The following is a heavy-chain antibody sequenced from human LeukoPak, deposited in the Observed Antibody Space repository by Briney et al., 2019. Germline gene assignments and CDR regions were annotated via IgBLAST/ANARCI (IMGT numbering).Heavy chain of an antibody. CDR1: GGTFSSYA. Sequence: ASVKVSCKASGGTFSSYAISWVRQAPGQGLEWMGGIIPIFGTANYAQKFQGRVTITADESTSTAYMELSSLRSEDTAVYYCARARLRHKLRYFDSEKLLLDYWGQGTLVTVSS. CDR2: IIPIFGTA. J-gene: IGHJ4*02. V-gene: IGHV1-69*01. CDR3: ARARLRHKLRYFDSEKLLLDY. D-gene: IGHD3-9*01.